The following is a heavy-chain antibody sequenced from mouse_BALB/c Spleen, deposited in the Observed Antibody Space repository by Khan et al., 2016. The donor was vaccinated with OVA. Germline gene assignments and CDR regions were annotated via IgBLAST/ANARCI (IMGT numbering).Heavy chain of an antibody. CDR3: TRHGSTSWFAY. D-gene: IGHD1-1*01. Sequence: VQLQQPGPELMKPGASVKISCRASGYSFTTYYIHWVKQSHGKTLEWIGYIDPFNGGSTYNQKFNDTATLTVDKSSSTAYMHLSSLKSEDSSVYYCTRHGSTSWFAYWGQGTLVTVSA. CDR2: IDPFNGGS. J-gene: IGHJ3*01. CDR1: GYSFTTYY. V-gene: IGHV1-31*01.